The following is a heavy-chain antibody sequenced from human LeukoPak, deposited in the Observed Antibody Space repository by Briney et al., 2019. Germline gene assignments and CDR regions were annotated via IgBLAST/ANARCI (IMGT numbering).Heavy chain of an antibody. J-gene: IGHJ3*02. D-gene: IGHD3-22*01. CDR3: ARYEXXXXSSGXDAFDI. CDR1: GFTVSSNY. V-gene: IGHV3-66*02. Sequence: GGSLRLSCAASGFTVSSNYMSWVRQAPGKGLEWVSVIYSGGSTYYADSVKGRFTISRDNSKNTLYLQMKSLRAEDTAVYYCARYEXXXXSSGXDAFDIWGQGTMVTVSS. CDR2: IYSGGST.